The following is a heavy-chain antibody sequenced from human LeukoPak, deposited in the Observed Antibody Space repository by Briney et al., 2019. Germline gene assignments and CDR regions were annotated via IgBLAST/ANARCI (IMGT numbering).Heavy chain of an antibody. V-gene: IGHV1-2*02. CDR3: ASTTGSRAHWFDP. CDR2: INPNSGGT. J-gene: IGHJ5*02. D-gene: IGHD1-1*01. Sequence: ASVKVSCKASGYTFTGYYMHWVRQAPGQGLEWMGWINPNSGGTNYAQKFQGRVTMTRDTSIGTAYMELSRLRSDDTAVYYCASTTGSRAHWFDPWGQGTLVTVSS. CDR1: GYTFTGYY.